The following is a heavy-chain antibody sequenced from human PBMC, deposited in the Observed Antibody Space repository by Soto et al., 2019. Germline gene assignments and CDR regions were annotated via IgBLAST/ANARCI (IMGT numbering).Heavy chain of an antibody. D-gene: IGHD6-13*01. CDR1: GGSISSGGYY. J-gene: IGHJ4*02. CDR3: ASRIAAAGAFDY. CDR2: IYYSGST. Sequence: KPSETLSLTCTVSGGSISSGGYYWSWIRQHPGKGLEWIGYIYYSGSTYYNPSLKSRVTISVDTSKNQFSLKLSSVTAADTAVYYCASRIAAAGAFDYWGQGTLVTVSS. V-gene: IGHV4-31*03.